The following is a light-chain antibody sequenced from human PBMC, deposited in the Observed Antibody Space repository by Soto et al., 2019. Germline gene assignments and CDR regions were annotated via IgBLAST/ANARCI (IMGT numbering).Light chain of an antibody. CDR3: QQSYTIPYT. CDR1: QSIRDV. Sequence: DIEMTQSPSSLSASVGDRVTITCRASQSIRDVLNWYQQKPGKAPKVLIYPASSLQSGVPSRFSGSVSGTDFTLTISSLQPEDFATYYCQQSYTIPYTFGQGTKLEIK. V-gene: IGKV1-39*01. J-gene: IGKJ2*01. CDR2: PAS.